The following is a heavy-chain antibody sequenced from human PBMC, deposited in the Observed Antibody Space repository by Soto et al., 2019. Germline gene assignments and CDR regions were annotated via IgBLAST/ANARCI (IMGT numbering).Heavy chain of an antibody. CDR2: IYYSGST. CDR3: ARHEPDDELQYHPLDY. D-gene: IGHD4-4*01. V-gene: IGHV4-39*01. J-gene: IGHJ4*02. Sequence: SETLSLTCTVSWGSISSSSYYWGWIRQPPGKGLEWIGSIYYSGSTYYNPSLKSRVTISVDTSKNQFSLKLSSVTAAYTAVYYCARHEPDDELQYHPLDYWAQGTLVTVSS. CDR1: WGSISSSSYY.